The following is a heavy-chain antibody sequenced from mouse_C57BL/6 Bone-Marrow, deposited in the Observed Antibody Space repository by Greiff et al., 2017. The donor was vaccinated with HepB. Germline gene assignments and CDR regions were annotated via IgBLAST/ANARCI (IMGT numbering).Heavy chain of an antibody. CDR3: ARGDTTVGRWFAY. Sequence: VQGVESGAELARPGASVKLSCKASGYTFTSYGISWVKQRTGQGLEWIGEIYPRSGNTYYNEKFKGKATLTADKSSSTAYMELRSLTSEDSAVYYCARGDTTVGRWFAYWGQGTLVTVSA. CDR2: IYPRSGNT. CDR1: GYTFTSYG. D-gene: IGHD1-1*01. V-gene: IGHV1-81*01. J-gene: IGHJ3*01.